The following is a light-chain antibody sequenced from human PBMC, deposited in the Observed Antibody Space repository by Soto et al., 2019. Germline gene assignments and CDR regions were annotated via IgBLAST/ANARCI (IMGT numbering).Light chain of an antibody. V-gene: IGKV4-1*01. J-gene: IGKJ4*01. CDR3: QQYYTTPLLT. Sequence: DIVMTQSPDSLSVSLGERATINCKSSQSVLYSSKNKNYLAWYQQKPGQPPKLLIYWASTRESGVPDRFSGSGSGTDFTLTISSLQDEDVAVYYCQQYYTTPLLTFGGGTKVEI. CDR1: QSVLYSSKNKNY. CDR2: WAS.